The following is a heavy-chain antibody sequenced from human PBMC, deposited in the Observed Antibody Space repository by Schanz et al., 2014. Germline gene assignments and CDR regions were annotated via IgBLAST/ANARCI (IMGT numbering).Heavy chain of an antibody. CDR3: ARGGYCSRTSCYFKGGWFDP. J-gene: IGHJ5*02. D-gene: IGHD2-2*01. CDR2: IYTNGST. CDR1: GGSISSFY. Sequence: QVQLQESGPGLVKPSETLSLTCTVSGGSISSFYWSWIRQPAGKGLEWIGRIYTNGSTKYNPSLRSRGTMPVDTSKTQSSLKLSSVTAADTAVYYCARGGYCSRTSCYFKGGWFDPWGQGTLVTVSS. V-gene: IGHV4-4*07.